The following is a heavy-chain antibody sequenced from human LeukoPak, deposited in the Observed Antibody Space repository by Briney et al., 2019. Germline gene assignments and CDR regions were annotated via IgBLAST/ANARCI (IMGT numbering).Heavy chain of an antibody. J-gene: IGHJ4*02. CDR2: ISGDGVST. Sequence: QPGGSLRLSCVASGVPIGDFAMHWVHQAPGQGLEWVSLISGDGVSTFFADSVKGRFSISRDNSKNSLFLEMSSLRTEDTATYYCARESGKFDYWGQGTLVAVSS. CDR1: GVPIGDFA. V-gene: IGHV3-43*02. CDR3: ARESGKFDY.